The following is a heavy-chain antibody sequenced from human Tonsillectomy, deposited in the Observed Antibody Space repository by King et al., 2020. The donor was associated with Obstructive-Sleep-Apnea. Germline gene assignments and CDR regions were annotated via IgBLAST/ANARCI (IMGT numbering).Heavy chain of an antibody. D-gene: IGHD3-10*01. CDR2: ISGSGGST. J-gene: IGHJ4*02. CDR3: SKDGLGEWGVYYYGSGSYLDY. CDR1: GFSFSSYA. Sequence: VQLVESGGGLVQPGGSLRLSCAASGFSFSSYAMSWVRQAPGKGPEWVSTISGSGGSTYYADSVKGRFTISRDNSKNTLYLQMNSLRAEDTAVYYCSKDGLGEWGVYYYGSGSYLDYWGQGTLVTVSS. V-gene: IGHV3-23*04.